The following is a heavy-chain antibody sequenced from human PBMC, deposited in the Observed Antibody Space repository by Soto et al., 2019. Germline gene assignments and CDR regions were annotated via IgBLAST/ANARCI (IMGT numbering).Heavy chain of an antibody. Sequence: EVQLVESGGGLVQPGGSLRLSCAASGFTVSNNYMTWVRQAPGKGLEWVSVIYSGGSTFYADSVKGRFTISRDNSKNTLYLQMTSLRAEDTAVYYCARDGPTYYFGSGSYTHYYGMDGWGQGTTVTVSS. J-gene: IGHJ6*02. CDR3: ARDGPTYYFGSGSYTHYYGMDG. V-gene: IGHV3-66*01. D-gene: IGHD3-10*01. CDR1: GFTVSNNY. CDR2: IYSGGST.